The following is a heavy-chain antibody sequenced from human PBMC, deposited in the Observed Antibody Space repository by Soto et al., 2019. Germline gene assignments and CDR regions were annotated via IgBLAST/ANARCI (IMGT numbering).Heavy chain of an antibody. D-gene: IGHD3-3*01. Sequence: SETLSLTCTVSGGSISYSWSWIRQPAVKGLEWIGRIYTSGSTNYNPSLKRPVTMSIDTPKNQFSLKLTSVTAADTAVYFCARGIVDFWSGRHYFDYWGQGTLVTVSS. J-gene: IGHJ4*02. CDR1: GGSISYS. CDR2: IYTSGST. CDR3: ARGIVDFWSGRHYFDY. V-gene: IGHV4-4*07.